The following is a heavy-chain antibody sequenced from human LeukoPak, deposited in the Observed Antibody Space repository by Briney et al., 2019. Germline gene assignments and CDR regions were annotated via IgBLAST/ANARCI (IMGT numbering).Heavy chain of an antibody. V-gene: IGHV4-59*01. Sequence: SETLSLTCTVSGGSIGTYYWSWIRQPPGKGLEWIGYIYYNGYTDYNPSLKSRVTISLHTSRNQFSLNLSSVTAADTAVYYCARDLSGSYYWVFDYWGQGTLVTVSS. CDR1: GGSIGTYY. J-gene: IGHJ4*02. CDR2: IYYNGYT. CDR3: ARDLSGSYYWVFDY. D-gene: IGHD1-26*01.